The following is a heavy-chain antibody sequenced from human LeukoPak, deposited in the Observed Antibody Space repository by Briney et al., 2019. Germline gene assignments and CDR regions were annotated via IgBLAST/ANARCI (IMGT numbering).Heavy chain of an antibody. CDR3: ARARRSSGYYHFDY. J-gene: IGHJ4*02. Sequence: SQTLSLTCTVSAGSIRSGDNYWSWIRQPPGKGXXXXGYIYYSGSTYYNPSLKSRLTISVDTSKNQFSLKLTSVTAADTAVYFCARARRSSGYYHFDYWGQGTLVTVSS. CDR2: IYYSGST. V-gene: IGHV4-30-4*01. CDR1: AGSIRSGDNY. D-gene: IGHD3-22*01.